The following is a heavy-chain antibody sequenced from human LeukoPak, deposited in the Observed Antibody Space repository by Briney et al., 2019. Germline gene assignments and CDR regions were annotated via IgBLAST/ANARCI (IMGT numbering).Heavy chain of an antibody. CDR2: VNPTNTGT. J-gene: IGHJ3*01. D-gene: IGHD4-11*01. CDR3: AREGVLQAFDV. Sequence: ASVKVSCKASGYPFTTHYMHWVRQAPGQGLEWMGIVNPTNTGTTYAQRFQGRVTMTADPSTSTVYMVLGSLRSEDTAVYCCAREGVLQAFDVWGHGTMVTVSS. V-gene: IGHV1-46*01. CDR1: GYPFTTHY.